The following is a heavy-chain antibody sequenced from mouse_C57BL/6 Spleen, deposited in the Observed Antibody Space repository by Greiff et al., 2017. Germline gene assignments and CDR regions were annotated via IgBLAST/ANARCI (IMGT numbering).Heavy chain of an antibody. CDR3: AREGDYYYGPYFDY. V-gene: IGHV5-16*01. CDR2: INYDGSST. D-gene: IGHD1-1*01. Sequence: EVMLVESEGGLVQPGSSMKLSCTASGFTFSDYYMAWVRQVPEKGLEWVANINYDGSSTYYLDSLKSRFIISRDNAKNILYLQMSSLKSEDTATYYCAREGDYYYGPYFDYWGQGTTLTVSS. J-gene: IGHJ2*01. CDR1: GFTFSDYY.